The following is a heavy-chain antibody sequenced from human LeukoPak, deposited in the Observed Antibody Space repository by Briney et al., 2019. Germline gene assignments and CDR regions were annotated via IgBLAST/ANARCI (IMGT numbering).Heavy chain of an antibody. CDR1: GGSVSSYY. CDR2: VYTSGTT. J-gene: IGHJ3*02. CDR3: ATSGSGWSTKKDALEI. V-gene: IGHV4-4*07. Sequence: SETLSLTCIVSGGSVSSYYWSWIRQPAGKGLEWIGRVYTSGTTYYNPSLRSRVTVSVDTSTNQFSLQMTSMTAADTAVYYCATSGSGWSTKKDALEIWGQGTTVTVSS. D-gene: IGHD6-19*01.